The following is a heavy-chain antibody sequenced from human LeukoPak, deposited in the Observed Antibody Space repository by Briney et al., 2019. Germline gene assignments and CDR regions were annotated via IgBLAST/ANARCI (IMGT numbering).Heavy chain of an antibody. D-gene: IGHD2-15*01. V-gene: IGHV3-74*01. CDR1: GFTVSSKY. CDR2: VNTDGSST. CDR3: ARVKDTSYGMDV. J-gene: IGHJ6*02. Sequence: GGSLRLSCAASGFTVSSKYMSWVRQAPGKGLVWVSRVNTDGSSTSYADSVKGRFTISRDNAKNTLYLQMNSLRAEDTAVYYCARVKDTSYGMDVWGQGTTLTVSS.